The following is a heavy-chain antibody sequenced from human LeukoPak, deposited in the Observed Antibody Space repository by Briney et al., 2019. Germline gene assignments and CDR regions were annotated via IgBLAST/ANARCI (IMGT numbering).Heavy chain of an antibody. J-gene: IGHJ6*03. CDR1: GFTFDDYG. CDR2: INWNGGST. V-gene: IGHV3-20*04. CDR3: ARKRGYFYYMDV. Sequence: GGSLRLSCAASGFTFDDYGMNWVRQAPGKGLEWVSGINWNGGSTGYADSVKGRFTISRDNAKNSLYLQMNSLRAEDTAVYYCARKRGYFYYMDVWGKGTTVTVSS.